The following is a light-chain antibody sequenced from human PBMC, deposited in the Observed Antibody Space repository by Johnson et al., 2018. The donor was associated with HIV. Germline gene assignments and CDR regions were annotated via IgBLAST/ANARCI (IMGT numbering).Light chain of an antibody. CDR2: DNN. V-gene: IGLV1-51*01. CDR3: GTWDSSLSAYV. J-gene: IGLJ1*01. CDR1: SSNIGRNY. Sequence: QSVLTQSPSVSAAPGQKVTISCSGSSSNIGRNYVSWYQQLPGTDPKLLIFDNNKRPSGIPDRFSASKSGTSATLGITGLQTGDEADYYCGTWDSSLSAYVFGTGTKVTVL.